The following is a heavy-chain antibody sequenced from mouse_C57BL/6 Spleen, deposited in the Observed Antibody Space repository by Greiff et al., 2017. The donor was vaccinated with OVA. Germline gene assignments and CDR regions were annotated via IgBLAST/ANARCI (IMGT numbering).Heavy chain of an antibody. Sequence: VQLQQSGPELVKPGASVKIPCKASGYTFTDYNMDWVTQSHGKSLEWIGDINPNIGGTINNQKFKDKATLTVDKSSSTAYMELRSLTSEDTAVDYCARDYGYWYFDVWGTGTTVTVSS. V-gene: IGHV1-18*01. CDR1: GYTFTDYN. CDR2: INPNIGGT. D-gene: IGHD1-1*02. J-gene: IGHJ1*03. CDR3: ARDYGYWYFDV.